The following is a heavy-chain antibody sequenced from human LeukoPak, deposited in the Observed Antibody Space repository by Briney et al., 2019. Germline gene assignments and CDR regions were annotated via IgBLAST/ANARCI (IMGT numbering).Heavy chain of an antibody. Sequence: ASVKVSCKASGYTFTRYDINWVRQATGQGLEWMGWMNPNSGNTGYAQKFQGRVTMTRNTSISTAYMELSSLRSEDTAVYYCARGAAATGTSDWFDPWGQGTLVTVSS. D-gene: IGHD2-15*01. CDR1: GYTFTRYD. CDR2: MNPNSGNT. J-gene: IGHJ5*02. V-gene: IGHV1-8*01. CDR3: ARGAAATGTSDWFDP.